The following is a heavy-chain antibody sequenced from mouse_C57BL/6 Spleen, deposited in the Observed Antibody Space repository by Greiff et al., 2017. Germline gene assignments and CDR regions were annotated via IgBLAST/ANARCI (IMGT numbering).Heavy chain of an antibody. D-gene: IGHD2-4*01. V-gene: IGHV5-9*01. CDR2: ISGGGGNT. Sequence: EVKLVESGGGLVKPGGSLKLSCAASGFTFSSYTMSWVRQTPEKRLEWVATISGGGGNTYYPDSVKGRFTISRDNAKNTLYLQMSSLRSEDTALYYCARHRYDYDYVDYWGQGTTLTVSS. CDR1: GFTFSSYT. CDR3: ARHRYDYDYVDY. J-gene: IGHJ2*01.